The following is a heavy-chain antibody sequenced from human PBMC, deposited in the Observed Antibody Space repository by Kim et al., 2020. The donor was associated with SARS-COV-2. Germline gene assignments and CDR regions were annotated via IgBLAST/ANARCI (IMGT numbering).Heavy chain of an antibody. CDR2: IYYSGST. CDR1: GGSISSSSYY. Sequence: SETLSLTCTVSGGSISSSSYYWGWIRQPPGKGLEWIGSIYYSGSTYYNPSLKSRVTISVDTSKNQFSLKLSSVTAADTAVYYCARHDVKRITIFGVVIPPYGMDVWGQGTTVTVSS. D-gene: IGHD3-3*01. V-gene: IGHV4-39*01. J-gene: IGHJ6*02. CDR3: ARHDVKRITIFGVVIPPYGMDV.